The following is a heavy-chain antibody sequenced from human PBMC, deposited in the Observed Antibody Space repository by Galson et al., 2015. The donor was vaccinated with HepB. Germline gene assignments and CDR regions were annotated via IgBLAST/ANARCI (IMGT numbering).Heavy chain of an antibody. CDR2: ISGSGGST. J-gene: IGHJ6*02. Sequence: SLRLSCAASGFTFSSYAMSWVRQAPGKGLEWVSAISGSGGSTYYADSVKGRFTISRDNSKNTLYLRMNSLRAEDTAVYYCARDGYCSSTSCYRWQVYYYYGMDVWGQGTTVTVSS. D-gene: IGHD2-2*01. CDR3: ARDGYCSSTSCYRWQVYYYYGMDV. V-gene: IGHV3-23*01. CDR1: GFTFSSYA.